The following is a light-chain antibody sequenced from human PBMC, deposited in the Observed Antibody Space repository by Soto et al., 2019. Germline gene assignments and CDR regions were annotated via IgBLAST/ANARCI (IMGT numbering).Light chain of an antibody. J-gene: IGLJ3*02. Sequence: QLVLTQSSSASASLGWSVKLTCTLSSGHSSYIIAWHQQQPGKAPRYLMKLEGSGSYNKGSGVPDRFSGSSSGADRYPDISNRQFYDEPRYCCETWDFNTRVFGGGTKLTFL. CDR3: ETWDFNTRV. CDR1: SGHSSYI. V-gene: IGLV4-60*02. CDR2: LEGSGSY.